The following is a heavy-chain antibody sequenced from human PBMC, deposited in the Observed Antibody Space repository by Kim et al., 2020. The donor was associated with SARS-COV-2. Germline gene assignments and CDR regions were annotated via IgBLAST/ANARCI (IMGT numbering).Heavy chain of an antibody. D-gene: IGHD3-9*01. CDR3: ARDPPRLRYFDWQNQNYGMDV. J-gene: IGHJ6*02. Sequence: GGSLRLSCVASGFTFSSYSMNWVRQAPGKGLEWVSYISSSSSTIYYADSVKGRFTISRDNAKNSLYLQMNSLRDEDTAVYYCARDPPRLRYFDWQNQNYGMDVWGQGTTVTVSS. CDR2: ISSSSSTI. V-gene: IGHV3-48*02. CDR1: GFTFSSYS.